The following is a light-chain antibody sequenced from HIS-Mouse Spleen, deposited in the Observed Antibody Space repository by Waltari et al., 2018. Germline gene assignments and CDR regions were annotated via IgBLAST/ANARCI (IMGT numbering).Light chain of an antibody. CDR2: DVS. V-gene: IGLV2-14*03. J-gene: IGLJ1*01. Sequence: QSALTQPASVSGSPGQSITISCTRTSSDVGGYNYASWYQQHPGKAPKHMIYDVSNRPSGVSNRFSGSKSGNTASLTISGLQAEDEADYYCSSYTSSSTYVFGTGTKVTVL. CDR1: SSDVGGYNY. CDR3: SSYTSSSTYV.